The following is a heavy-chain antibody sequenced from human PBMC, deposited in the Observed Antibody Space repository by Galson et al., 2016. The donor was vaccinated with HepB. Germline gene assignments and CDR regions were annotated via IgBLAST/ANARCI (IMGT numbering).Heavy chain of an antibody. CDR2: ISGRTGNT. CDR3: SKDSTDYYDGTGYYSYFYY. V-gene: IGHV3-23*01. Sequence: SLRLSCAASGFTFSSYAMTWVRQAPGKGLEWVSAISGRTGNTYYAYLVEGRFTISRDKSKNTLYLQMNSLRVDDTAVYYCSKDSTDYYDGTGYYSYFYYWGQGTLVTVSS. CDR1: GFTFSSYA. D-gene: IGHD3-22*01. J-gene: IGHJ4*01.